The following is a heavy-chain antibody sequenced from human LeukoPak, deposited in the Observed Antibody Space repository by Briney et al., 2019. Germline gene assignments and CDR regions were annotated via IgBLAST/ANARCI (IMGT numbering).Heavy chain of an antibody. J-gene: IGHJ4*02. V-gene: IGHV3-23*01. CDR2: ISYSGDST. Sequence: GGSLRPSCAASGFTFSSYAMSWVRQAPGKGLEWVSSISYSGDSTYYADSVKGRFTISRDNSENTVYLQMNSLRADDTAVYYCANNWNMDCWGQGTLVTVSS. CDR1: GFTFSSYA. CDR3: ANNWNMDC. D-gene: IGHD1-1*01.